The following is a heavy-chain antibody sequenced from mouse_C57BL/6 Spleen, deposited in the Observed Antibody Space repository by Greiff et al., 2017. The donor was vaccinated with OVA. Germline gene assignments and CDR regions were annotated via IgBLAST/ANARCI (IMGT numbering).Heavy chain of an antibody. CDR1: GYTFTDYE. J-gene: IGHJ3*01. CDR3: PPDYGSSYPFAY. D-gene: IGHD1-1*01. CDR2: IDTEAGGT. V-gene: IGHV1-15*01. Sequence: VQLQQSGAELVRPGASVTLSCKASGYTFTDYEMHWVKQTPVNGLEWIGAIDTEAGGTAYNQRVQGKVIMTADNASSTAYMELRSLTSEDSAVCYRPPDYGSSYPFAYWGQGTLVTVSA.